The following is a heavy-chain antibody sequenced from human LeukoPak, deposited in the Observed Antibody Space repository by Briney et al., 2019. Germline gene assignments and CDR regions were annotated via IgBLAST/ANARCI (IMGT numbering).Heavy chain of an antibody. J-gene: IGHJ6*03. CDR2: ISDDGRSV. V-gene: IGHV3-30*01. CDR3: ARAQLAPHYRYYMDA. Sequence: PGGSLRLSCAASGFTFSGYAMHWVRQAPGKGLEWVIVISDDGRSVFYADSVKGRFTISRDNSKNTLSLQMNSLRPEDTAVYYCARAQLAPHYRYYMDAWGKGTTVTVSS. CDR1: GFTFSGYA. D-gene: IGHD1-26*01.